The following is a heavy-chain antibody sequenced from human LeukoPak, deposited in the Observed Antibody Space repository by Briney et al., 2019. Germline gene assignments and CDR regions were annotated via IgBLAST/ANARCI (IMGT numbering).Heavy chain of an antibody. D-gene: IGHD4-17*01. V-gene: IGHV4-39*07. J-gene: IGHJ4*02. CDR2: IYYSGST. CDR3: ARAPTSLDGDRSLFDY. CDR1: GGSISSSSYY. Sequence: SETLSLTCTVSGGSISSSSYYWGWIRQPPGKGLEWIGSIYYSGSTYYNPSLKSRVTISVDTSKNQFSLKLSSVTAADTAVYYCARAPTSLDGDRSLFDYWGQGTLVTVSS.